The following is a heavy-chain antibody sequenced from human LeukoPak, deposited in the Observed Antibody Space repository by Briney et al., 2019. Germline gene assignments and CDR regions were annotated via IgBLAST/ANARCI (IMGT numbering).Heavy chain of an antibody. J-gene: IGHJ4*02. CDR3: AKDRKWLVREADS. CDR1: GISFSSYA. Sequence: PGGSLRLSCAVSGISFSSYAMSWVRQAPGKGLEWVSGISGSGGSTYYADSVKGRFTISRDNSKNTLYVQMDSLRAEDTAVYYCAKDRKWLVREADSWGQGTPVTVSS. CDR2: ISGSGGST. V-gene: IGHV3-23*01. D-gene: IGHD6-19*01.